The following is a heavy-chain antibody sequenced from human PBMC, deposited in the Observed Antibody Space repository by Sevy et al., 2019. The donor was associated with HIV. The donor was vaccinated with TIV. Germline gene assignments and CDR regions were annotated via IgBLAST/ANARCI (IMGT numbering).Heavy chain of an antibody. CDR1: GFTFSSYS. V-gene: IGHV3-21*01. J-gene: IGHJ4*02. D-gene: IGHD2-21*01. Sequence: GGSLRLSCAASGFTFSSYSMNWVRQAPGKGPELVSSISSSSTYTYYADSVKGRFTISRDNAKNSLYLQMNSLRAEDTAVYYCSTSGNCGGDCYSLSSYYFDYWGQGTLLTVSS. CDR3: STSGNCGGDCYSLSSYYFDY. CDR2: ISSSSTYT.